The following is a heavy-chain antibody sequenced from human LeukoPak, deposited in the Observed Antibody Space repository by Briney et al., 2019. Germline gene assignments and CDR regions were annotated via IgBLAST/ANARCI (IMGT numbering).Heavy chain of an antibody. CDR1: GFTFSSYA. Sequence: SGGSLRLSCAASGFTFSSYAMSWVRQAPGKGLEWVAGISGSGGSTNYADSVKGRFSISRDNSRGTLFLKMNSLRAEDTAVYYCAKPPAAYSGYAVYSDYWGQGTLVTVSS. V-gene: IGHV3-23*01. CDR3: AKPPAAYSGYAVYSDY. J-gene: IGHJ4*02. CDR2: ISGSGGST. D-gene: IGHD5-12*01.